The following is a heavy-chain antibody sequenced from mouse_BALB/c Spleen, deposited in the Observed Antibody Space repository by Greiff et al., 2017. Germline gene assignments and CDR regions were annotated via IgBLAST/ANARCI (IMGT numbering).Heavy chain of an antibody. CDR1: GYTFTSYW. J-gene: IGHJ4*01. CDR2: INPSTGYT. V-gene: IGHV1-7*01. CDR3: ARAGNNNAIDY. Sequence: QVQLQQSGAELAKPGASVKMSCKASGYTFTSYWMHWVKQRPGQGLEWIGYINPSTGYTEYNQKFKDKATLTADKSSSTAYMQLSSLTSEDSAVYYCARAGNNNAIDYWGQGTTVTVSS. D-gene: IGHD2-1*01.